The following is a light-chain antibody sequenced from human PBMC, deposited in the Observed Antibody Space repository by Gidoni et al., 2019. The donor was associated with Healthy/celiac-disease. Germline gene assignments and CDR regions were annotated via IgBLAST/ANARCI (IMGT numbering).Light chain of an antibody. V-gene: IGLV1-40*01. Sequence: QSVLTQPPSVSGAPGQRVTISCSRSSSNIGAGYDVHWYQQLPVTAPKLLIYGNTNRPAGVPDLVSGSKSATAASLASTGLQAEDEAVYHCQSYDSTRSGSVFGGGTKLTVL. CDR2: GNT. J-gene: IGLJ3*02. CDR3: QSYDSTRSGSV. CDR1: SSNIGAGYD.